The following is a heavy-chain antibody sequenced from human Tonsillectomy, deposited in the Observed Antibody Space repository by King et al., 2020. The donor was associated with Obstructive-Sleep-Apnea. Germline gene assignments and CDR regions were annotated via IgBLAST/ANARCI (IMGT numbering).Heavy chain of an antibody. CDR1: GGSISGSSYY. J-gene: IGHJ4*02. Sequence: VQLQESGPGLVKPSETLSLTCTVSGGSISGSSYYWGWIRQPPGKGLEWIGNIYYRGSTYYNPSLKSRAAISVDTSKNQFSLKLISVTAADTAVYYCAGDGGSGWSLIWGQGALVTVSS. CDR2: IYYRGST. V-gene: IGHV4-39*07. D-gene: IGHD6-19*01. CDR3: AGDGGSGWSLI.